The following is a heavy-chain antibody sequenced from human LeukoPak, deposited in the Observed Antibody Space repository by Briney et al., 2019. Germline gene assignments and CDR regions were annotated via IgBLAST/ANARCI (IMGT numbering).Heavy chain of an antibody. CDR1: GDSFNSGGYH. V-gene: IGHV4-31*03. CDR2: ISYSGST. D-gene: IGHD1-26*01. CDR3: ARLSNTTSFDY. Sequence: PSQTLSLTCTVSGDSFNSGGYHWTWHRQRHGEGMEWNGYISYSGSTYDSPSRKGRATITDDTSKNQFSLKLSAVPAADAAVYYCARLSNTTSFDYWGQGALVTVSS. J-gene: IGHJ4*02.